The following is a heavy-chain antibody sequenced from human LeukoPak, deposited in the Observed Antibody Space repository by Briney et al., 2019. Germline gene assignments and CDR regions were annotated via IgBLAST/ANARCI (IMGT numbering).Heavy chain of an antibody. CDR2: IRYVGSNK. D-gene: IGHD2-2*02. CDR1: GFTFSSYG. CDR3: AKDYCSSTSCYIDY. V-gene: IGHV3-30*02. J-gene: IGHJ4*02. Sequence: SGGSLRLSCAASGFTFSSYGMHLVRQAPGKGLEWVAFIRYVGSNKYYADSVKSRFTISRDNSKNTLNLQLNSLRAEDTAVYYCAKDYCSSTSCYIDYWGQGTLVTVSS.